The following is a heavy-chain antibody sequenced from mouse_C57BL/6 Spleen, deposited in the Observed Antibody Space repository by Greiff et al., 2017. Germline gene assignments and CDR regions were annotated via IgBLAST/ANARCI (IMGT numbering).Heavy chain of an antibody. V-gene: IGHV1-50*01. D-gene: IGHD2-4*01. J-gene: IGHJ2*01. Sequence: VQLQQPGAELVKPGASVKLSCKASGYTFTSYWMQWVKRRPGQGLEWIGEIDPSDSYTNYNQKFKGKATLTVDTSSSTAYMQLSSLTSEDSAVYYCARRGDYDVYFDYWGQGTTLTVSS. CDR3: ARRGDYDVYFDY. CDR1: GYTFTSYW. CDR2: IDPSDSYT.